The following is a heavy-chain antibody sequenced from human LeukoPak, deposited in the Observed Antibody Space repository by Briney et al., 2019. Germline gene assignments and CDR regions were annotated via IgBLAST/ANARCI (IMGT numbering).Heavy chain of an antibody. J-gene: IGHJ4*02. D-gene: IGHD5-12*01. CDR1: GFTFSNYA. CDR3: AKGLGSGYYYFDY. Sequence: PGGSLRLSCATSGFTFSNYAMSWVRQAPGKGLEWVSTMSASGRTTYYADSVKGRFTISRGNSKNTLYLQLNSLRVEDTAVYYCAKGLGSGYYYFDYWGQGTLVTVSS. V-gene: IGHV3-23*01. CDR2: MSASGRTT.